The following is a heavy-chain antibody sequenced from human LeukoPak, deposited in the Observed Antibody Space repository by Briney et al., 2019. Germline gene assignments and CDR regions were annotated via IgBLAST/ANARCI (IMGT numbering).Heavy chain of an antibody. Sequence: GGSLRLSCAASGFTFSNFGMHWVRQAPGKGLEWVAFIRFDGTSKFYADSVKARFTISRDNSKNTLYLQMNSLRAEDTAVYYCAKEMPSYDSSNDYFDYWGQGTLVTVSS. J-gene: IGHJ4*02. D-gene: IGHD3-22*01. V-gene: IGHV3-30*02. CDR2: IRFDGTSK. CDR1: GFTFSNFG. CDR3: AKEMPSYDSSNDYFDY.